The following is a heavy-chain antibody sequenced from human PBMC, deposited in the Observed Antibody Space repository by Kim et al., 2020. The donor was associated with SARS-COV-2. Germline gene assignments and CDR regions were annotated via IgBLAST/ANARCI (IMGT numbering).Heavy chain of an antibody. CDR3: ARGGYCSSTSCYKDAFDI. Sequence: KGRFTISRDNAKNTLYLQMNSRRAEDTAVYYCARGGYCSSTSCYKDAFDIWGQGTMVTVSS. D-gene: IGHD2-2*02. J-gene: IGHJ3*02. V-gene: IGHV3-74*01.